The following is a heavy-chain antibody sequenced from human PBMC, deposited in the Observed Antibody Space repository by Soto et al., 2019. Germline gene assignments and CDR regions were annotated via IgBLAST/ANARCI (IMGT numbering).Heavy chain of an antibody. J-gene: IGHJ4*02. Sequence: ASVKVSCKASGGTFSTHAIIWVRQAPGHGLEWMGWITPYNGKTHYAQKFQDRVTMTTDTAATTAYMELRSLTSDDSAMYFCARDTSHYFDHWGQGILVTVSS. CDR1: GGTFSTHA. D-gene: IGHD2-2*01. CDR2: ITPYNGKT. CDR3: ARDTSHYFDH. V-gene: IGHV1-18*01.